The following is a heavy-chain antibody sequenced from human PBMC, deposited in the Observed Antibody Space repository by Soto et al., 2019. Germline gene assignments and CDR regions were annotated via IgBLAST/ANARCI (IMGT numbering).Heavy chain of an antibody. D-gene: IGHD5-18*01. CDR1: GFTFTSSA. Sequence: ASVKVSCKASGFTFTSSAVQWVRQARGQRLEWIGWIVVGSGNTNYAQKFQERVTITRDMSTSTAYMELSSLRSEDTAVYYCAAPSWGGYSYAESAFHICGKGTLVTF. CDR2: IVVGSGNT. J-gene: IGHJ3*02. CDR3: AAPSWGGYSYAESAFHI. V-gene: IGHV1-58*01.